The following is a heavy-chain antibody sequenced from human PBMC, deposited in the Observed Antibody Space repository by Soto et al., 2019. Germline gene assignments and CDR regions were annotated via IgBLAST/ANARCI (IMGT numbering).Heavy chain of an antibody. Sequence: QVQLVQSGAEVKKPGASVKVSCKASGYTFTSYGISWVRQAPGQGLEWMGWISAYNGNTNYAQKFQGKVTMTNDTSTSTAYMELRSLRSDDTAVYYWARDHDGDYPFDYWGQGTLVTVSS. V-gene: IGHV1-18*01. CDR2: ISAYNGNT. D-gene: IGHD4-17*01. CDR1: GYTFTSYG. CDR3: ARDHDGDYPFDY. J-gene: IGHJ4*02.